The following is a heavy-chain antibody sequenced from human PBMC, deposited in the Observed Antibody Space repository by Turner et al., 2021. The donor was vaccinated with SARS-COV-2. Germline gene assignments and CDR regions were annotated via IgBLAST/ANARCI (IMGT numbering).Heavy chain of an antibody. V-gene: IGHV3-48*03. Sequence: EVQLVESGGGLVRPGGSLRLSCAASGLPFRSYEINWVRQAPGKGLEWVSYISSSGSTIYYADSVKGRFTISRDNAKNSLYLQMNSLRAEDTAVYYCARDQYYDSSGYYFFRASYFDLWGRGTLVTVSS. CDR3: ARDQYYDSSGYYFFRASYFDL. D-gene: IGHD3-22*01. CDR1: GLPFRSYE. J-gene: IGHJ2*01. CDR2: ISSSGSTI.